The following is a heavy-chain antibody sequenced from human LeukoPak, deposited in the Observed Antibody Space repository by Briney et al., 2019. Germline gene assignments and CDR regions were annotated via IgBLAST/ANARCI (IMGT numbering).Heavy chain of an antibody. V-gene: IGHV4-30-2*01. J-gene: IGHJ3*02. CDR1: GGSISSGGYY. Sequence: SETLSLTCTVSGGSISSGGYYWSWIRQPPGKGLEWIGYIYHSGSTYYNPSLKSRVTISVDRSKNQFSLKLSSVTAADTAVYYCARVRRYSGSYLAFDIWGQGTMVTVSS. CDR2: IYHSGST. CDR3: ARVRRYSGSYLAFDI. D-gene: IGHD1-26*01.